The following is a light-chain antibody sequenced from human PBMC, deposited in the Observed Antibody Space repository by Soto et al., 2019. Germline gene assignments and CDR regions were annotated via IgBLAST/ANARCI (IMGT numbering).Light chain of an antibody. CDR1: SSDVGAYNY. V-gene: IGLV2-14*03. CDR3: NSFTTSSTLV. Sequence: QSVLTQPASVSGSPGQSITISCTGTSSDVGAYNYVSWYQHHPGKAPKLMIYDVSNRPSGVSNRFSGSKYGNTASLTISGLQAEDEADYYCNSFTTSSTLVFGGGTKLTVL. J-gene: IGLJ2*01. CDR2: DVS.